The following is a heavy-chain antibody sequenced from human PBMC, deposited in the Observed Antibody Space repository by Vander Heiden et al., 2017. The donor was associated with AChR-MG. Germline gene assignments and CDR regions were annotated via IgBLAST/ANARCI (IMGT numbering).Heavy chain of an antibody. CDR1: GGPISSGGYY. CDR3: ARVDGDYGRTLFSYFDY. V-gene: IGHV4-31*03. CDR2: IYYSGST. D-gene: IGHD4-17*01. J-gene: IGHJ4*02. Sequence: HAHLQESGPGLVKPSQTMSLTCTFPGGPISSGGYYWSWIRQHPGKGLEWIGYIYYSGSTYYNPSLKSRVTISVDTSKNQFSLKLSSVTAADTAVYYCARVDGDYGRTLFSYFDYWGQGTLVTVSS.